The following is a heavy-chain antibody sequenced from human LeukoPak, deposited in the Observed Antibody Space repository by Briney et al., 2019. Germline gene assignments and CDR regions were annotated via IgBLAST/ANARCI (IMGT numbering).Heavy chain of an antibody. CDR3: ARGVFQLPELFDP. J-gene: IGHJ5*02. D-gene: IGHD2-2*01. Sequence: SETLSLTCTVSGGSISSGGYYWSWIRQHPGKGLEWIGYIYYSGSTYYNPSLKGRVTISVDTSKNQFSLKLSSVTAADTAVYYCARGVFQLPELFDPWGQGTLVTVSS. CDR2: IYYSGST. V-gene: IGHV4-31*03. CDR1: GGSISSGGYY.